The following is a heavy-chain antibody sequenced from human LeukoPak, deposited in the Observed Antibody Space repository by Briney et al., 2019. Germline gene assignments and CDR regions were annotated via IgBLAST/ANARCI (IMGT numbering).Heavy chain of an antibody. D-gene: IGHD2-2*02. CDR2: ISGDGSST. V-gene: IGHV3-74*01. CDR1: GFSFSNSW. Sequence: GGSLRLSCAASGFSFSNSWMHWVRQAPGKGLVCVSRISGDGSSTSYADFVKGRFTVSRDNAKNTLYLQMNSLRAEDTAVYYCAKGLSINWFDPWSQGTLVTVSS. J-gene: IGHJ5*02. CDR3: AKGLSINWFDP.